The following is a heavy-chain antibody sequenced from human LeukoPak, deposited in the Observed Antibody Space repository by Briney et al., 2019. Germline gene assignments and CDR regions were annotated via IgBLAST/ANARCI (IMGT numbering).Heavy chain of an antibody. J-gene: IGHJ3*02. CDR3: ARDPYYDFWSDYGTEAFDI. D-gene: IGHD3-3*01. V-gene: IGHV3-21*01. Sequence: GGSLRLSCVASGFTFSNYNMTWFRQAPGKGLNGVSSISGSGTYIYYADSLKGRFTISRDNAKNSLYLQMNSLRAEDTAVYYCARDPYYDFWSDYGTEAFDIWGQGTMTVSS. CDR2: ISGSGTYI. CDR1: GFTFSNYN.